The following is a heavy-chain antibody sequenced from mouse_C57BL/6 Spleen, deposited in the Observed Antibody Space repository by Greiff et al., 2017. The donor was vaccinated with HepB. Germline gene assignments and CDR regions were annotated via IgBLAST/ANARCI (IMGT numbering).Heavy chain of an antibody. D-gene: IGHD1-1*01. J-gene: IGHJ3*01. V-gene: IGHV1-22*01. CDR2: INPNNGGT. Sequence: SGPELVKPGASVKMSCKASGYTFTDYNMHWVKQSHGKSLEWIGYINPNNGGTSYNQKFKGKATLTVNKSSSTAYMELRSLTSEDSAVYYCARFTTVGGFAYWGQGTLVTVSA. CDR1: GYTFTDYN. CDR3: ARFTTVGGFAY.